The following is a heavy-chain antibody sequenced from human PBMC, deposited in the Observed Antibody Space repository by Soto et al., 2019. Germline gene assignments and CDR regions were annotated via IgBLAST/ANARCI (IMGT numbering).Heavy chain of an antibody. Sequence: PSETLSLTCAVSGGSISSGGYSWSWIRQPPGKGLEWIGYIYHSGSTYYNPSLKSRVTISVDRSKNQFSLKLSSVTAADTAVYYSARGMTTVTNNWFDPWGQGTLVTVSS. CDR2: IYHSGST. D-gene: IGHD4-4*01. V-gene: IGHV4-30-2*01. CDR3: ARGMTTVTNNWFDP. CDR1: GGSISSGGYS. J-gene: IGHJ5*02.